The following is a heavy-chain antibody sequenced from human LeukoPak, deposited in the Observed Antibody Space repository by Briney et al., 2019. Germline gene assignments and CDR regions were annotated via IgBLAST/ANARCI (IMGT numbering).Heavy chain of an antibody. CDR2: ISAYNGNT. D-gene: IGHD6-13*01. J-gene: IGHJ2*01. CDR1: GYTFTSYG. CDR3: ARVPYIAAAGTYSWYFDL. Sequence: GASVKVSCKASGYTFTSYGISWVRQAPGQGLEWMGWISAYNGNTNYAQKLQGRVTMTTDTSTSTAYMELSSLRSEDTAVYYCARVPYIAAAGTYSWYFDLWGRGTLVTVSS. V-gene: IGHV1-18*01.